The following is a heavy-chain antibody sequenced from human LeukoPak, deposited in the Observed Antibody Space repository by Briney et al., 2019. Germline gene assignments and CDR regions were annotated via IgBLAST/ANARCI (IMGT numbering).Heavy chain of an antibody. CDR3: ARDRSYSGYDLFDY. J-gene: IGHJ4*02. Sequence: SGGSLRLSCAASGFTFSSYGMHWVRQAPGKGLEWVAVIWYDGNNKYYADSVKGRFTISRDNGKNTLYLQMNSLRVEDTAVYYCARDRSYSGYDLFDYWGQGTLVTVSS. CDR2: IWYDGNNK. V-gene: IGHV3-33*01. D-gene: IGHD5-12*01. CDR1: GFTFSSYG.